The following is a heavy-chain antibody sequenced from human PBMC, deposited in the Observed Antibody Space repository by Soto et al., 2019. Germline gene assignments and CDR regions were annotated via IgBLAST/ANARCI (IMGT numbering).Heavy chain of an antibody. CDR1: GFTFSSYW. J-gene: IGHJ3*01. CDR3: ARGPLLYYYGSGTEGAFDL. D-gene: IGHD3-10*01. CDR2: IKQDGSEK. Sequence: ESGGGLVQPGGSLRLSCAASGFTFSSYWMSWVRQAPGKGLEWVANIKQDGSEKYYVDSVKGRFTISRDNAKNSLYLQMNSLRAEDTAVYYCARGPLLYYYGSGTEGAFDLWGQGTMVTVSS. V-gene: IGHV3-7*01.